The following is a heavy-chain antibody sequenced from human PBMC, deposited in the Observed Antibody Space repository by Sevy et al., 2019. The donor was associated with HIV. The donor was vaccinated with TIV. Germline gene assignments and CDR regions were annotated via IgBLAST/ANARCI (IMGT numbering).Heavy chain of an antibody. V-gene: IGHV1-69*13. CDR3: ARGGVVDGYDFVFDY. Sequence: ASVKVSCKASGGTFSSYAISWVRQAPGQGLEWMGGIIPIFGTANYAQKFQGRVTITADESTSTAYMELSSLRSEDTAVYYRARGGVVDGYDFVFDYWGQGTLVTVSS. CDR2: IIPIFGTA. CDR1: GGTFSSYA. J-gene: IGHJ4*02. D-gene: IGHD5-12*01.